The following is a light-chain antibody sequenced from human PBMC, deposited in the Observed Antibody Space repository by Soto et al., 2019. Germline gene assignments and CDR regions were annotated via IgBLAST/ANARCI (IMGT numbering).Light chain of an antibody. Sequence: EIVMTQSQVTVSGSPGERATLSCRASQTVSTNLAWYQQRPGQAPRLLIYGASTRVTGIPPRLSGSGSGTDFTLTISSLQSEDFAVYFCRQYSNWPQNFGQGTKLQI. CDR2: GAS. CDR1: QTVSTN. J-gene: IGKJ2*01. V-gene: IGKV3-15*01. CDR3: RQYSNWPQN.